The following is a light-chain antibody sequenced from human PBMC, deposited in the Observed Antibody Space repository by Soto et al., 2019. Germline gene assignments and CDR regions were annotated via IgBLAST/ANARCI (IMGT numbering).Light chain of an antibody. CDR2: GAS. CDR3: QHYNSWLRT. Sequence: EIVMTQSPATLSVSLGERATLSCRASQSVSNLLAWYQQKPGQAPRLLIYGASTRATGIPARFSGSGSGTEFTLTVNSLQSEDFAVYYCQHYNSWLRTFGGGTKVEIK. V-gene: IGKV3-15*01. J-gene: IGKJ4*01. CDR1: QSVSNL.